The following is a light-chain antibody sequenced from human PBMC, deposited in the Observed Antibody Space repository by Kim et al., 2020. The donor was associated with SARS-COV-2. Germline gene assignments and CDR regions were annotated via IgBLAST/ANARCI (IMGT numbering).Light chain of an antibody. CDR1: RFGDKY. V-gene: IGLV3-1*01. CDR2: QDG. Sequence: SYELTQPPSVSVSPGQTARITCSGDRFGDKYVCWYQLKPGQSPVLVIYQDGKRPSGIPERFSGSNSGITATLTIRETQAVDEADYYCQMWDSSTVVFGGG. CDR3: QMWDSSTVV. J-gene: IGLJ2*01.